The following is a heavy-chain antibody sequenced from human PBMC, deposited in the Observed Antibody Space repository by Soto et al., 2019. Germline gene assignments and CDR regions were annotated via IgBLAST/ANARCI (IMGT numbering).Heavy chain of an antibody. Sequence: GGSLRLSCAASGFTFSSYGMHWVRQAPGKGLEWVAVIWYDGSNKYYADSVKGRFTISRDNSKNTLYLQMNSLRAEDTAVYYCARSPVVPAAMIRYYGMDVWGQGTTVTVSS. V-gene: IGHV3-33*01. CDR1: GFTFSSYG. J-gene: IGHJ6*02. CDR2: IWYDGSNK. CDR3: ARSPVVPAAMIRYYGMDV. D-gene: IGHD2-2*01.